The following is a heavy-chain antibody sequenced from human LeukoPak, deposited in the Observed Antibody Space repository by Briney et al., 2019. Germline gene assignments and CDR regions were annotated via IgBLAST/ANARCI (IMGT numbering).Heavy chain of an antibody. CDR2: ISGSGGST. J-gene: IGHJ4*02. Sequence: GGSLRLSCAASGFTFSSYAMSWVRQAPGKGLEWVSAISGSGGSTYYADSVKGRFTISRDNAKNSLYLQMNSLRAEDTAVYYCARVDTAMVPGYWGQGTLVTVSS. V-gene: IGHV3-23*01. CDR1: GFTFSSYA. CDR3: ARVDTAMVPGY. D-gene: IGHD5-18*01.